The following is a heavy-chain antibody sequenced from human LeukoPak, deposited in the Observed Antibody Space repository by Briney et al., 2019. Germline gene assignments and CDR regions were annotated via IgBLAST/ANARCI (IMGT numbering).Heavy chain of an antibody. J-gene: IGHJ4*02. CDR3: ARQAAAGLFDY. CDR1: GGSIRSSYYY. D-gene: IGHD6-13*01. CDR2: IYYSGST. Sequence: PSETLSLTCTVSGGSIRSSYYYWGWIRQPPGKGLEWIGSIYYSGSTYYNPSLKSRVTISVDTSKNQFSLKLSSVTAADTAVYYCARQAAAGLFDYWGQGTLVTVSS. V-gene: IGHV4-39*01.